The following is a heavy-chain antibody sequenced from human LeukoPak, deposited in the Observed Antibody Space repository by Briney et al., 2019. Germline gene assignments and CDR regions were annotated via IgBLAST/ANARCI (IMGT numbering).Heavy chain of an antibody. CDR1: GFTFEDYA. Sequence: GGSLRLSCAASGFTFEDYAMQGVRQAPGKGLEGGSLISGDCGSTYYAESVKGRFAISRDNSKNSLYLQMNSMRTEDTALYYCAKAWYSGSYSGLDYWGQGTLVTVSS. V-gene: IGHV3-43*02. J-gene: IGHJ4*02. CDR2: ISGDCGST. D-gene: IGHD1-26*01. CDR3: AKAWYSGSYSGLDY.